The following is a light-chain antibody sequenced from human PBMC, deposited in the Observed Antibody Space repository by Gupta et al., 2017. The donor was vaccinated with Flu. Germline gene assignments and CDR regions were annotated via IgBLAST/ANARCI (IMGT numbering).Light chain of an antibody. V-gene: IGKV3-11*01. Sequence: ATLSLSPGERATLSCRASQSISSYLDWYKKKPGQAPRLLMYDASHRDAGITVRFSGSGYGKDFALTISSREQEDFAVYYSQQRSSRPMYTFGQGTELEIK. J-gene: IGKJ2*01. CDR1: QSISSY. CDR3: QQRSSRPMYT. CDR2: DAS.